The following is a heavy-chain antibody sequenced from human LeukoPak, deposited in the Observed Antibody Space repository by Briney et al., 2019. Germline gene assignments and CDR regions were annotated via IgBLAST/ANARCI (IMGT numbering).Heavy chain of an antibody. CDR2: INSDGSST. J-gene: IGHJ4*02. V-gene: IGHV3-74*01. Sequence: GGSLRLSCAASGFTFSSYWMHWVRQAPGKGLVRVSRINSDGSSTSYADSVKGRFTISRDNAKNTLYPQMNSLRAEDTAVYYCARVLYSSSWYLFDYWGQGTLVTVSS. CDR3: ARVLYSSSWYLFDY. D-gene: IGHD6-13*01. CDR1: GFTFSSYW.